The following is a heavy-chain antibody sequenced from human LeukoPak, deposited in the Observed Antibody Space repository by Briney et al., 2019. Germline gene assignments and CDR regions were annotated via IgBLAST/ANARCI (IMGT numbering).Heavy chain of an antibody. CDR3: ARGGIPDY. V-gene: IGHV4-59*08. CDR2: ISYSGST. D-gene: IGHD2-21*01. J-gene: IGHJ4*02. CDR1: GGSISNYY. Sequence: SETLSLTCIVSGGSISNYYWSWIRQTPGKGLEWIGYISYSGSTNYNPSLKGRVTISVDTSRNQFSLKLSSVTAADTAVYYCARGGIPDYWGQGILVTVSS.